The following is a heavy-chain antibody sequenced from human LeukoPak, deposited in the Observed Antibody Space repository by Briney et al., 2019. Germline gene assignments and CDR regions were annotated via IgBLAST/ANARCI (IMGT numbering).Heavy chain of an antibody. Sequence: SVKVSCKASGGTFSSYAISWVRQAPGQGLEWMGRIIPIFGTANYAQKFQGRVTITTDESTSTAYMELSSLRSEDTAVYYCASKGGYSSSWYGGYFDYWGQGTLATVSS. CDR1: GGTFSSYA. V-gene: IGHV1-69*05. J-gene: IGHJ4*02. CDR3: ASKGGYSSSWYGGYFDY. CDR2: IIPIFGTA. D-gene: IGHD6-13*01.